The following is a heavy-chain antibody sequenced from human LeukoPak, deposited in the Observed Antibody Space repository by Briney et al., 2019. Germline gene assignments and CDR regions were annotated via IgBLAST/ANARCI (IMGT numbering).Heavy chain of an antibody. Sequence: GGSLRLSCAASGFTVSSSYMSRVRQAPGKGLEWVSIISSAGTTHYADSVKGRFTISRDNSKNTVYLQVNSLRDEDTAVYYCARDLEAANTYYFDYWGQGTMVTVSS. V-gene: IGHV3-66*01. D-gene: IGHD6-13*01. CDR1: GFTVSSSY. CDR2: ISSAGTT. J-gene: IGHJ4*02. CDR3: ARDLEAANTYYFDY.